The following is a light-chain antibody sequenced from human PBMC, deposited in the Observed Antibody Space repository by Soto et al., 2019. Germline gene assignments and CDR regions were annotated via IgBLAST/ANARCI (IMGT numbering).Light chain of an antibody. CDR2: EVT. CDR1: SSDVGGYNY. V-gene: IGLV2-8*01. CDR3: SSYAASNNFYFV. Sequence: QSLLTQPPSASGSPGQSVTISCTRTSSDVGGYNYVSWYQQYPGRAPKLMIYEVTKRPSGVPDRFSGSKSGNTASLTVSGLQAEDEADYYCSSYAASNNFYFVFGGGTKVTVL. J-gene: IGLJ3*02.